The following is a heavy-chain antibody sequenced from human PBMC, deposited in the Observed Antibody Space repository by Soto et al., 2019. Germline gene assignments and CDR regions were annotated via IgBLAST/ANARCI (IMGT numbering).Heavy chain of an antibody. D-gene: IGHD3-10*01. CDR2: ISSSSSTI. CDR1: GFTFSSYS. J-gene: IGHJ6*03. V-gene: IGHV3-48*01. CDR3: ARVPGPLLWFDYSYMAV. Sequence: GGSLRLSCAASGFTFSSYSMNWVRQAPGKGLEWVSYISSSSSTIYYADSVKGRFTISRDNAKNSLYLQMNSLRAEDTAVYYCARVPGPLLWFDYSYMAVWGKGTTVPVSS.